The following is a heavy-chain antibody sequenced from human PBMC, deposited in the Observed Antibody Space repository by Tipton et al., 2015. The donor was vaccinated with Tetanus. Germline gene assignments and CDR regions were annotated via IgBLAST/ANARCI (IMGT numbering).Heavy chain of an antibody. V-gene: IGHV4-34*01. CDR1: GGSFSGYY. CDR2: INHSGST. D-gene: IGHD1-26*01. Sequence: TLSLTCAVYGGSFSGYYWSWIRQPPGKGLEWIGEINHSGSTNYNPSLKSRVTISVDTSKNQFSLKVSSVTAADTAVYYCARGGGTVGSIPLYSWLDPWGQGTLVTVSS. J-gene: IGHJ5*02. CDR3: ARGGGTVGSIPLYSWLDP.